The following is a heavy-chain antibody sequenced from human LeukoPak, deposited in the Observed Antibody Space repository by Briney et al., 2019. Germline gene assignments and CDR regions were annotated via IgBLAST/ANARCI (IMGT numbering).Heavy chain of an antibody. CDR2: ISYDGTDK. Sequence: GGSLRLSCAASGFAFSSYAMHWVRQAPDKGLEWVAVISYDGTDKYYADSVKGRFTISRDNSKNMLYLQMNSLRAEDTAVYFCARGQPYFDSWGQGTLVTVSS. CDR3: ARGQPYFDS. J-gene: IGHJ4*02. V-gene: IGHV3-30*04. CDR1: GFAFSSYA.